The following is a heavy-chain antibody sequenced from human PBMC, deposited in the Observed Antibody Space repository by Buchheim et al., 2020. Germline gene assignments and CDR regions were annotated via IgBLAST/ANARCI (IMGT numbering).Heavy chain of an antibody. CDR3: AKDHDYYGSSGLIGY. CDR1: GFTFSSYS. J-gene: IGHJ4*02. CDR2: ISGSGGST. Sequence: EVQLLESGGGLVQPGGSLRLSCAASGFTFSSYSMSWVRQAPGQGLEWVSAISGSGGSTYYTDSVQGRFTISRDNSKNTLYLQMNKLRAEDTAVYYCAKDHDYYGSSGLIGYWGQGTL. D-gene: IGHD3-22*01. V-gene: IGHV3-23*01.